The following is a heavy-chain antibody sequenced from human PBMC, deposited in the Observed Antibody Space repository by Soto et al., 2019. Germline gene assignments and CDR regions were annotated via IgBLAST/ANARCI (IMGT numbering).Heavy chain of an antibody. CDR3: ARDPAVRGVIINHFDY. Sequence: QVQLVESGGGVVQPGRSLRLSCAASGFTFSSYGMHWVRQAPGKGLGWVAVIWYDGSNKYYADSVKGRFTISRDNSKNTLYLQMNSLRAEDTAVYYCARDPAVRGVIINHFDYWGQGTLVTVSS. J-gene: IGHJ4*02. V-gene: IGHV3-33*01. CDR2: IWYDGSNK. D-gene: IGHD3-10*01. CDR1: GFTFSSYG.